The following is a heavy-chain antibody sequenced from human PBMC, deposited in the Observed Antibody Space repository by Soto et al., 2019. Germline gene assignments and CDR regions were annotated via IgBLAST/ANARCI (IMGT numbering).Heavy chain of an antibody. CDR2: ISAYNGNT. CDR3: ARDVETLAALHLTRDYYYGLDV. J-gene: IGHJ6*02. CDR1: GYTFTSYG. Sequence: QVQLVQSGAEVKKPGASVKVSCKASGYTFTSYGISWVRQAPGQGLEWMGWISAYNGNTNYAQKLQGRVTMTTDTSSRTAYTARRTRKSDVRAVDYYARDVETLAALHLTRDYYYGLDVWGQGTTVTVSS. D-gene: IGHD2-2*02. V-gene: IGHV1-18*04.